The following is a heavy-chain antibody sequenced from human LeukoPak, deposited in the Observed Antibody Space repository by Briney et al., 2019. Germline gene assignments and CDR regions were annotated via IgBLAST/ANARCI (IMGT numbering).Heavy chain of an antibody. J-gene: IGHJ4*02. V-gene: IGHV1-24*01. CDR1: GYTLTELS. Sequence: ASVKVSCKVSGYTLTELSMHWVRQAPGKGLEWMGGFDPEDGETIYAQKFQGRVTMAEDTSTDTAYMELSSLRSEDTAVYYCATDQGYCSGGSCYDYWGQGTPVTVSS. CDR2: FDPEDGET. D-gene: IGHD2-15*01. CDR3: ATDQGYCSGGSCYDY.